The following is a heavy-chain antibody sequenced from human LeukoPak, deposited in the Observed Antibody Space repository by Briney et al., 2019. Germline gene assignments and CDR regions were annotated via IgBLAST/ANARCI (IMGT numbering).Heavy chain of an antibody. Sequence: PSETLSLTCTVSGDSISSYYWSWIRQPPGKGLEYIGYIYNHGTANYNPSLKSRVTISIDTSKNQFSLNLTSVTAADTAVYYCARRYNYGYFDYWGQGTLVIVSS. J-gene: IGHJ4*02. D-gene: IGHD5-18*01. CDR3: ARRYNYGYFDY. CDR1: GDSISSYY. CDR2: IYNHGTA. V-gene: IGHV4-59*08.